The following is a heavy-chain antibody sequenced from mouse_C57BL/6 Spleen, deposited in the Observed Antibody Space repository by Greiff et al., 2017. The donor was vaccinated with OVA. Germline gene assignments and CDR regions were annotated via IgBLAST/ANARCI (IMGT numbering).Heavy chain of an antibody. CDR3: ARSTNWDDFDY. D-gene: IGHD4-1*01. V-gene: IGHV7-3*01. CDR1: GFPFPDYY. CDR2: IRNKANGYTT. J-gene: IGHJ2*01. Sequence: EVKLVESGGGLVQPGGSLSLSCAASGFPFPDYYMSWVRQPPGRALEWLGFIRNKANGYTTEYSASVKGRFTISRDNSQSILYLQMNALRAEDSATYYCARSTNWDDFDYWGQGTTLTVSS.